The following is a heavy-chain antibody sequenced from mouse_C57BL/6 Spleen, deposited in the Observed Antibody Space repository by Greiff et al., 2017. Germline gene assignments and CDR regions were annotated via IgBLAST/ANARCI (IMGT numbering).Heavy chain of an antibody. CDR2: INYDGSST. D-gene: IGHD1-1*01. Sequence: EVKLMESEGGLVQPGSSMKLSCTASGFTFSDYYMAWVRQVPEKGLEWVANINYDGSSTYYLDSLKSRFIISRDNAKNILYLQMSSLKSEDTATYYCARGFYYYGSIHWYFDVWGTGTTVTVSS. V-gene: IGHV5-16*01. CDR3: ARGFYYYGSIHWYFDV. CDR1: GFTFSDYY. J-gene: IGHJ1*03.